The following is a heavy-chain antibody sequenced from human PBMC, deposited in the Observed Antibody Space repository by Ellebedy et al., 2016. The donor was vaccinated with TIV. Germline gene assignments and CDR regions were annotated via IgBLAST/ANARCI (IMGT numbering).Heavy chain of an antibody. V-gene: IGHV1-8*01. Sequence: AASVKVSYKASGYTFTDYDINWVRQATGQGLEYLGWMKPGSGNTGYAQKFEGRVTMTRNTSTSTAYMELSSLRSDDTAVYYRVVGLFHPWGQGTLVSVSS. D-gene: IGHD3/OR15-3a*01. CDR2: MKPGSGNT. CDR1: GYTFTDYD. CDR3: VVGLFHP. J-gene: IGHJ5*02.